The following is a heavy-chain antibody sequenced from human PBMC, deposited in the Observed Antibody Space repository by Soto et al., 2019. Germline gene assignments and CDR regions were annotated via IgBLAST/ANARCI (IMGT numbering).Heavy chain of an antibody. J-gene: IGHJ4*02. CDR1: GFSFSAAW. CDR2: IKSKAGGGTA. D-gene: IGHD3-22*01. Sequence: EEHLVESGGGLVKPGGSLRLSCAASGFSFSAAWMKWVRQAPGKGLEWVGRIKSKAGGGTADYAAPVKGRFTILRYESXXXXYXXXXXXXXXXXGVYYCTHXGXYYETLDSWGQGTLVTVSS. V-gene: IGHV3-15*07. CDR3: THXGXYYETLDS.